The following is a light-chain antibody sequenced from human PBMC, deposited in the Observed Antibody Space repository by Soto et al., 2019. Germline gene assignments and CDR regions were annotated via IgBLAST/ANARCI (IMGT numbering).Light chain of an antibody. V-gene: IGKV3-11*01. CDR3: QQRNNFLWT. CDR1: QSASNF. J-gene: IGKJ1*01. CDR2: DAF. Sequence: EIVLTQSPATLSLSPGERATLSCRASQSASNFLAWYQHSPGQAPRLLIYDAFTRAPGVPARFSGSASGTDFTLTISSLEPEDFAVYYCQQRNNFLWTFGQGTKVDIK.